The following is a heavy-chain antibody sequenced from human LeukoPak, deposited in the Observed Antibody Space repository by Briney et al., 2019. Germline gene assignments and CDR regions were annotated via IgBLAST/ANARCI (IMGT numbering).Heavy chain of an antibody. V-gene: IGHV4-34*01. CDR1: GGSFSGYY. Sequence: PSETLSLTCAVYGGSFSGYYWSWIRQPPGKGLEWIGEINHSGSTNYNPSLKSRVTISVDTSKNQFSLKLSSVTAADTAVYYCARDNWFDHWGQGTLVTVSS. J-gene: IGHJ5*02. CDR3: ARDNWFDH. CDR2: INHSGST.